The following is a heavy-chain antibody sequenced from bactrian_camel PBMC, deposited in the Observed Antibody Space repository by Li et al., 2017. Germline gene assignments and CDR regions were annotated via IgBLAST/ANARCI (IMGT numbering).Heavy chain of an antibody. CDR2: ISSDGST. CDR1: GNIYSRPR. J-gene: IGHJ6*01. D-gene: IGHD6*01. V-gene: IGHV3S53*01. Sequence: HVQLVESGGGSVQAGGSLRLSCVASGNIYSRPRMGWFRQGPGKEREGVAQISSDGSTTYADSVKGRFTISKEDAKNTLYLQMNSLKPEDTAMYYCAAHPNRVLCSSGLPIQNDFDYWGQGTQVTVS. CDR3: AAHPNRVLCSSGLPIQNDFDY.